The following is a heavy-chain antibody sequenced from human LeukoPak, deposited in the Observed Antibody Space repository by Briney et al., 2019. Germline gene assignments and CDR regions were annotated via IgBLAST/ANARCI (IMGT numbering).Heavy chain of an antibody. V-gene: IGHV3-23*01. J-gene: IGHJ4*02. Sequence: GGSLRLSCAASGFTVSSNFMSWVRQAPGKGLEWVSAISGSGGSTYYADSVKGRFTIPRDNSKNTLYLQMNSLRAEDTAVYYCAKPHSGYDWGFDYWGQGTLVTVSS. D-gene: IGHD5-12*01. CDR1: GFTVSSNF. CDR2: ISGSGGST. CDR3: AKPHSGYDWGFDY.